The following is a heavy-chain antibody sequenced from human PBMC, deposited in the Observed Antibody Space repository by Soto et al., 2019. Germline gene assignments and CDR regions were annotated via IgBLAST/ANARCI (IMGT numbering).Heavy chain of an antibody. CDR1: GYTFTSYG. V-gene: IGHV1-18*01. D-gene: IGHD3-10*01. CDR3: ARDTYYYGSGSYSDAFDI. J-gene: IGHJ3*02. CDR2: ISAYNGNT. Sequence: ASVKVSCKASGYTFTSYGISWVRQAPGQGLEWMGWISAYNGNTNYAQKLQGRVTMITDTSTSTAYMELRSLRSDDTAVYYCARDTYYYGSGSYSDAFDIWGQGTMVTVSS.